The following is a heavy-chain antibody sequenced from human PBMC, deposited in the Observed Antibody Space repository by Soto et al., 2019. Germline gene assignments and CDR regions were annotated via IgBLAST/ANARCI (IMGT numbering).Heavy chain of an antibody. CDR2: ISSSTGYI. J-gene: IGHJ4*02. Sequence: EVQLVESGGGLVKPGGSLRLSCAASGFTFSSYSMNWVRQAPGKGLEWVSSISSSTGYIDYADSVKGRFTSSRDNAKNSLSLQMDSLRAEDTAVYYCARMRGSYDFDLWGQGTLGSVSS. CDR1: GFTFSSYS. D-gene: IGHD2-15*01. CDR3: ARMRGSYDFDL. V-gene: IGHV3-21*01.